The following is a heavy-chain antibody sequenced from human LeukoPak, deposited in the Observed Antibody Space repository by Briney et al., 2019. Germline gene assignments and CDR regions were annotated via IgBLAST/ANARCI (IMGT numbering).Heavy chain of an antibody. V-gene: IGHV3-74*01. Sequence: VESLRLSCAASGCTFSSYWMHWVRQAPGKGLLWVSRINSDGSSTSYADSVKGRFTISRDNAKNTLYLQMNSLRAEDTAVYYCARESVAGTLWGQGTLVTVSS. CDR1: GCTFSSYW. CDR3: ARESVAGTL. CDR2: INSDGSST. D-gene: IGHD6-19*01. J-gene: IGHJ4*02.